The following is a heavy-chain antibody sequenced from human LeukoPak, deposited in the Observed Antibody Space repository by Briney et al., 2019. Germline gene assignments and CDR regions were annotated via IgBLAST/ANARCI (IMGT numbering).Heavy chain of an antibody. Sequence: PSETLSLTCTVSGGSISSYYWSWIRQPPGKGLEWIGYIYYSGSTNYNPSLKSRVTISVDTSKNQFSLKLSSVTAADTAVYYCARGDYYDSSGTSGGYYYYYMDVWGKGTTVTVSS. D-gene: IGHD3-22*01. CDR3: ARGDYYDSSGTSGGYYYYYMDV. CDR2: IYYSGST. J-gene: IGHJ6*03. V-gene: IGHV4-59*01. CDR1: GGSISSYY.